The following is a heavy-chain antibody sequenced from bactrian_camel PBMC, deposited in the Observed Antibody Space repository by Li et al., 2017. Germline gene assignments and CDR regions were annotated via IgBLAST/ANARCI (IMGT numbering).Heavy chain of an antibody. Sequence: VQLVESGGGSVQAGGSLRLSCAASGITTSIVRMAWFRRPPGEGRGRVASIDRYGRTTYADSVKGRFTISQDNSKNTLYLQMDSLKPEDPAMYYCAAAYGRNSDNLCRATFTAGTQRNYDSWVLGTQVTVS. CDR2: IDRYGRT. CDR3: AAAYGRNSDNLCRATFTAGTQRNYDS. D-gene: IGHD4*01. CDR1: GITTSIVR. V-gene: IGHV3S53*01. J-gene: IGHJ4*01.